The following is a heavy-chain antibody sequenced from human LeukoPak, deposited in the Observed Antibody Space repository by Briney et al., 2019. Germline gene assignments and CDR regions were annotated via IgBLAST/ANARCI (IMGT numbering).Heavy chain of an antibody. CDR3: AREQGYSGSGSYYNHHFDY. CDR1: GFTVRSSY. V-gene: IGHV3-53*01. Sequence: PGGSLRLSCVASGFTVRSSYMSWVRQAPGKGLEWVSVIYSGGSTYYADSVKGRFTISRDNSKNTLYLQMNSLRAEDTAVYYCAREQGYSGSGSYYNHHFDYWGQGTLVTVSS. CDR2: IYSGGST. D-gene: IGHD3-10*01. J-gene: IGHJ4*02.